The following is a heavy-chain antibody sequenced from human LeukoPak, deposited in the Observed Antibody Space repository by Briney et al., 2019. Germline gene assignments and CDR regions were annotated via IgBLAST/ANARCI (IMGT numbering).Heavy chain of an antibody. CDR3: ARDLSGYASFDY. CDR2: ISAYSGNT. D-gene: IGHD5-12*01. Sequence: ASVKVSCKASGYTFTSYGISWVRQAPGRGLEWMGWISAYSGNTNYAQKLQGRVTMTTDTSTSTAYMELRSLRSDDAAVYYCARDLSGYASFDYWGQGTLVTVSS. J-gene: IGHJ4*02. V-gene: IGHV1-18*01. CDR1: GYTFTSYG.